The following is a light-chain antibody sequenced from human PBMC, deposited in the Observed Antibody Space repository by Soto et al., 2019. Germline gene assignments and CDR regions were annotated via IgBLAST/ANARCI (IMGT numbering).Light chain of an antibody. Sequence: EIVLAQSPGTPSLSPGERAPVPCRASQSVTNNQFAWFRQKPGQAPRLLIWGVSNRATGIPDRFSGSGSGTDFTLTINRLEPEDFAVYYCQQYGGMWTFGQGTKVDIK. J-gene: IGKJ1*01. CDR2: GVS. CDR3: QQYGGMWT. V-gene: IGKV3-20*01. CDR1: QSVTNNQ.